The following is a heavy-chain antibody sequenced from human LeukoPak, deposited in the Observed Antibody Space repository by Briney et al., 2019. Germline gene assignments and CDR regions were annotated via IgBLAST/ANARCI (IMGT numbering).Heavy chain of an antibody. D-gene: IGHD1-1*01. Sequence: SETLSLTCTVSGGSISSYYWSWIRQPPGKGLEWIGYIYYSGSTNYNPSLKSRVTISVDTSKNQFSLKLSSVTAADTAVYYWARAELERRDYYYDYYMDVWGKGTTVTISS. CDR3: ARAELERRDYYYDYYMDV. CDR1: GGSISSYY. V-gene: IGHV4-59*01. J-gene: IGHJ6*03. CDR2: IYYSGST.